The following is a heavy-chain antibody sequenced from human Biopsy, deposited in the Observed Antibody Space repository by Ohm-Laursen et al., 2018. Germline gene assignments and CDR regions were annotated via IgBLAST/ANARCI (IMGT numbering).Heavy chain of an antibody. J-gene: IGHJ4*02. CDR2: IIPMFGTA. CDR1: RGTFINYA. Sequence: SSVKVSCKTSRGTFINYAISWVRQAPGQGLEWTGGIIPMFGTANYAQMFQGRVTISADESTSTSYMELSSLTIEDTAIYYCARGPHSGSHSCFDYWGRGTLVTVSS. V-gene: IGHV1-69*01. CDR3: ARGPHSGSHSCFDY. D-gene: IGHD1-26*01.